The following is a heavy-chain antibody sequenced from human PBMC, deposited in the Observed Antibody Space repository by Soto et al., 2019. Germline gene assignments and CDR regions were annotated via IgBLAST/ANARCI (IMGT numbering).Heavy chain of an antibody. CDR2: ISYDGSNK. J-gene: IGHJ4*02. CDR3: ARMYGDYENFDY. D-gene: IGHD4-17*01. V-gene: IGHV3-30-3*01. Sequence: LRLSCAASGFTFSSYAMHWVRQAPGKGLEWVAVISYDGSNKYYADSVKGRFTISRDNSKNTLYLQMNSLRAEDTAVYYCARMYGDYENFDYWGQGTLVTVSS. CDR1: GFTFSSYA.